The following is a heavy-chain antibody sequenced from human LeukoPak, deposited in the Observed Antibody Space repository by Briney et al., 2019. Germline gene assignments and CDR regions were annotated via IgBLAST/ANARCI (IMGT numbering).Heavy chain of an antibody. CDR3: ARDRVPYSSGWNGMDV. J-gene: IGHJ6*02. Sequence: PGGSLRLSCAASGFTFSSYAMSWVRQAPGKGLEWVSAISGSGRSTYYADSVKGRFTISRDNSKNTLYLQMNSLRADDTAVYYCARDRVPYSSGWNGMDVWGQGTTVTVSS. D-gene: IGHD6-19*01. CDR2: ISGSGRST. CDR1: GFTFSSYA. V-gene: IGHV3-23*01.